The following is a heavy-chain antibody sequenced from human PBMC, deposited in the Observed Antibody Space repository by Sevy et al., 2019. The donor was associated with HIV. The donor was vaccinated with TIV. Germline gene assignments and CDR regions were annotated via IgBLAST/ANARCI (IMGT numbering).Heavy chain of an antibody. D-gene: IGHD3-10*01. V-gene: IGHV3-23*01. CDR3: AKDPYVSGSYSYPVDY. J-gene: IGHJ4*02. CDR2: ITASGGGA. CDR1: GFTFSNYA. Sequence: GGSLRLSCAASGFTFSNYAMRWVHQAPGKGLEWVSGITASGGGAYYADSVKGRFTISRDNSKNTLYLQMNSLRAEDTAVYYCAKDPYVSGSYSYPVDYWGQGSLVTVSS.